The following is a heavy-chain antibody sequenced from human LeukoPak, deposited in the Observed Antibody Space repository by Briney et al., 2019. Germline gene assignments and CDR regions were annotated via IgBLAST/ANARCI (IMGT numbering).Heavy chain of an antibody. CDR1: GGSISSSSYY. CDR3: ARDLFSSSLLYYYYYMDV. CDR2: IYYSGST. D-gene: IGHD6-6*01. J-gene: IGHJ6*03. V-gene: IGHV4-39*07. Sequence: SETLSLTCTVSGGSISSSSYYWGWIRQPPGKGLEWIGSIYYSGSTYYNPSLKSRVTISVDTSKNQFSLKLSSVTAADTAVYYCARDLFSSSLLYYYYYMDVWGKGTTVTVSS.